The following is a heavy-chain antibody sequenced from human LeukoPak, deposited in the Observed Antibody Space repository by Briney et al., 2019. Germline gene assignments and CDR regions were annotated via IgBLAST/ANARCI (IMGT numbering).Heavy chain of an antibody. D-gene: IGHD6-13*01. V-gene: IGHV5-51*01. CDR3: ARLGSIGRRLAAGDY. CDR1: GYTFSTYW. J-gene: IGHJ4*02. CDR2: IYPGDSDS. Sequence: GESLKISCKGSGYTFSTYWIAWVRQMPGKGLEWMGIIYPGDSDSRYSPSFQGQVTISADKSISTAYLQWSSLKASDTAMYYCARLGSIGRRLAAGDYWGQGTLVTVSS.